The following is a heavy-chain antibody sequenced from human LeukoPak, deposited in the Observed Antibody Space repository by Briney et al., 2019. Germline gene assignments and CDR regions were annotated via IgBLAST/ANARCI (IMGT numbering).Heavy chain of an antibody. CDR3: ARVPLKLYSSGWSNYLDY. CDR1: GFTFSTYG. J-gene: IGHJ4*02. Sequence: GRSLRLSCAASGFTFSTYGMHWVRQAPGKGLEWVAVISDDGINEYYVDSVKGRFTISRDNSKNTLYLQMNSLRGDDTAVYYCARVPLKLYSSGWSNYLDYWGQGALVTVSS. D-gene: IGHD6-19*01. CDR2: ISDDGINE. V-gene: IGHV3-30*03.